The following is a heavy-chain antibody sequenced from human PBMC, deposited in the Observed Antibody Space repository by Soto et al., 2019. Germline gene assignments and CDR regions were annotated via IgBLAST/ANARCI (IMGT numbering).Heavy chain of an antibody. CDR1: GGSISSYY. V-gene: IGHV4-59*01. J-gene: IGHJ5*02. Sequence: SETLSLTCTVSGGSISSYYWSWIRQPPGKGLEWIGYIYYSGSTNYNPSLKSRITISVDTSKNQFSLKLSSVTAADTAVYYCARGRRDGYNGDWFDPWGQGTLVTVS. D-gene: IGHD5-12*01. CDR3: ARGRRDGYNGDWFDP. CDR2: IYYSGST.